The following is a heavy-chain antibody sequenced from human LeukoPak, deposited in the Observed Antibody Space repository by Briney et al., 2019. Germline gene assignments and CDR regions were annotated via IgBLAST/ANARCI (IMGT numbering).Heavy chain of an antibody. CDR3: ARRYSSGWYAFDI. Sequence: PSETLSLTCTVSGYSISNGYYWGWIRQPPGKGLERIGSIYHSGSIYYNPSLKSRVTISVDTSKNQFSLKLSSVTAADTAVYYCARRYSSGWYAFDIWGQGTMVTVSS. CDR2: IYHSGSI. D-gene: IGHD6-19*01. J-gene: IGHJ3*02. V-gene: IGHV4-38-2*02. CDR1: GYSISNGYY.